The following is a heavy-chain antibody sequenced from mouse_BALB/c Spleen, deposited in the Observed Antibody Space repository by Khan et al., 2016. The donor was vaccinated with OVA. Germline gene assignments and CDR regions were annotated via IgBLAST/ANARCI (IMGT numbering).Heavy chain of an antibody. Sequence: EVQLQQSGPELVKPGASVKISCKASGYSFTGYFMNWVIQSHGKSLEWIGRINPHIGETLYNQKFKGKATLTVDESSRTVHMELRSLASEDSAVYYGARETGSDFDYWGQGTTLTVSS. CDR3: ARETGSDFDY. D-gene: IGHD1-1*01. CDR1: GYSFTGYF. V-gene: IGHV1-20*02. J-gene: IGHJ2*01. CDR2: INPHIGET.